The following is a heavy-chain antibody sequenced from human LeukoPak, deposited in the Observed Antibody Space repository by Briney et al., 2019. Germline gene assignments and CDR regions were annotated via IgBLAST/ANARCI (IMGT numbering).Heavy chain of an antibody. J-gene: IGHJ3*02. V-gene: IGHV3-23*01. CDR1: GFTFSSYA. Sequence: GGSLRLSCAASGFTFSSYAMSWVRQAPGKGLEWVSAISGSGGSTYYADSVKGRFTISRDNSKNTLYLQMNSLRAEDTAVYYCAKDNLDIVVVPAAPQSDAFDIWGQGTMVTVSS. CDR2: ISGSGGST. CDR3: AKDNLDIVVVPAAPQSDAFDI. D-gene: IGHD2-2*03.